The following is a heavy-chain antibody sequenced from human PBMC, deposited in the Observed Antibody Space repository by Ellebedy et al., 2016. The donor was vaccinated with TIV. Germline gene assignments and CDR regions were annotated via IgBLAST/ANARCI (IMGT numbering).Heavy chain of an antibody. V-gene: IGHV3-72*01. CDR3: ARIYGGNWRFDF. Sequence: PGGSLRLSCVASGFTLSDYYMDWVRQAPGKGLEGLAFISSNIYGGTTEYDASVEVRFTISRDESKNTLYLQMNGLTNEDTAVYYCARIYGGNWRFDFWGQGTLVTVSS. D-gene: IGHD4-23*01. J-gene: IGHJ5*01. CDR2: ISSNIYGGTT. CDR1: GFTLSDYY.